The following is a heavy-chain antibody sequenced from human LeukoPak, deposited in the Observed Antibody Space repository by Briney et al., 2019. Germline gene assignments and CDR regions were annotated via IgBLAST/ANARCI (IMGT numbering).Heavy chain of an antibody. J-gene: IGHJ4*02. D-gene: IGHD6-19*01. Sequence: GGSLRLSCAASGFTFSSYAMSWVRQAPGKGLEWVSAISGSGGSTYYADSVKGRFTISRDNSKNTLYLQMSSLRAEDTAVYYCAKDPSEQWLVRWTYYFDYWGQGTLVTVSS. V-gene: IGHV3-23*01. CDR2: ISGSGGST. CDR1: GFTFSSYA. CDR3: AKDPSEQWLVRWTYYFDY.